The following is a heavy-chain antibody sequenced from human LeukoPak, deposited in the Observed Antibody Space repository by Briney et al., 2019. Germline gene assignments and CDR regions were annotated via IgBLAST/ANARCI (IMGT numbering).Heavy chain of an antibody. CDR2: IYYSGST. CDR3: ARQHRTWIEVWEPGPFDH. Sequence: SETLSLTCTVSGGSISSTSYYWAWIRQPPGKALEWIATIYYSGSTYHNPSLKSRLTISEDTSRNQFSLKLSSVTAADTAVYYCARQHRTWIEVWEPGPFDHWGPGALVTVSS. D-gene: IGHD5-18*01. J-gene: IGHJ4*02. CDR1: GGSISSTSYY. V-gene: IGHV4-39*01.